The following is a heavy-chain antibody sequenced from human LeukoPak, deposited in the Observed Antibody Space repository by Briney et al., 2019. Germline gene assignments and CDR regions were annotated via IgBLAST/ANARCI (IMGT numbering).Heavy chain of an antibody. CDR1: GFTFSSYA. Sequence: PGRSLRLSCAASGFTFSSYAMHWVRQAPGKGLEWVAVISYDGSNKYYADSVKGRFTISRDNSKNTLYLQMNSLRAEDTAVYYCAKVLRPAATMNAFDIWGQGTMVTVSS. V-gene: IGHV3-30*04. CDR2: ISYDGSNK. D-gene: IGHD2-2*01. J-gene: IGHJ3*02. CDR3: AKVLRPAATMNAFDI.